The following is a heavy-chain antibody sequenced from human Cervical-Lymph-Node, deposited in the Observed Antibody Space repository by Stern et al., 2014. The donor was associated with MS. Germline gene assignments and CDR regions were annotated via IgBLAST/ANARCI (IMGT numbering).Heavy chain of an antibody. J-gene: IGHJ4*02. Sequence: VQLVESGAEVKKAGESLKISCKGSGYSFTSYWIGWGRQMPGKGLEWMGVIYPGDSDTRYSPSFQGQVTVSADKSITTAYLQWTSLKASDTAMYYCAIGSLTEFDDWGQGTLVTVSS. CDR1: GYSFTSYW. CDR2: IYPGDSDT. V-gene: IGHV5-51*03. CDR3: AIGSLTEFDD. D-gene: IGHD1-14*01.